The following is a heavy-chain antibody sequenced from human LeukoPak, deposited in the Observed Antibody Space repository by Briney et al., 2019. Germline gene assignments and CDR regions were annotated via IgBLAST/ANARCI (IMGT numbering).Heavy chain of an antibody. J-gene: IGHJ4*02. CDR1: GFTFSSYS. CDR3: ARDSGFYGSGSYYNSN. V-gene: IGHV3-48*04. CDR2: IRSSGSTI. Sequence: GGSLRLSCAASGFTFSSYSMNWVRRAPGKGLEWLSYIRSSGSTIYYADSVKGRFTISRDNAKNSLYLQMNSLRAEDTAVYYCARDSGFYGSGSYYNSNWGQGTLVTVSS. D-gene: IGHD3-10*01.